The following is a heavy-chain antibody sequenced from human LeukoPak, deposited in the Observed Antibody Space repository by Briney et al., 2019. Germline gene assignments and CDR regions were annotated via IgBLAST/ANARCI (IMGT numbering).Heavy chain of an antibody. CDR2: IYHSGST. D-gene: IGHD6-19*01. CDR3: ARDPTSGWYLVSPSSWVHY. J-gene: IGHJ4*02. Sequence: SETLSLTCTVSGYSISSGYYWGWIRQPPGKGLEWIGSIYHSGSTYYNPSLKSRVTISVDTSKNQFSLKLSSVTAADTAVYYCARDPTSGWYLVSPSSWVHYWGQGTLVTVSS. V-gene: IGHV4-38-2*02. CDR1: GYSISSGYY.